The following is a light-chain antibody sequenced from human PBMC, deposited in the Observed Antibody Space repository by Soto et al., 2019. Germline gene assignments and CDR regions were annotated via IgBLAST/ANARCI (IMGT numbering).Light chain of an antibody. CDR2: EVT. CDR3: SSYTTSSTV. CDR1: SSDGADYKD. Sequence: QSVLTPPASVSGSPGQSITISCTGTSSDGADYKDVSWYQQHPGKAPKLMIYEVTYRPSGVSNRFSGSKSGTTASLTISGLQAEDEAEYYCSSYTTSSTVFGTGTKLTVL. V-gene: IGLV2-14*01. J-gene: IGLJ1*01.